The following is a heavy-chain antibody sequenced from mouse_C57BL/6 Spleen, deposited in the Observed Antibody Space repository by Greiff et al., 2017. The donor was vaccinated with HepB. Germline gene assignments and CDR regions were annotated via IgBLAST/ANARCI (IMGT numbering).Heavy chain of an antibody. J-gene: IGHJ2*01. CDR2: IYPRSGNT. CDR1: GYTFTSYG. Sequence: VQLQQSGAELARPGASVKLSCKASGYTFTSYGISWVKQRTGQGLEWIGEIYPRSGNTYYNEKFKGKATLTADKSSSTAYMELRSLTSEDSAVYFCARRGTTVVEGDFDYWGQGTTLTVSS. CDR3: ARRGTTVVEGDFDY. D-gene: IGHD1-1*01. V-gene: IGHV1-81*01.